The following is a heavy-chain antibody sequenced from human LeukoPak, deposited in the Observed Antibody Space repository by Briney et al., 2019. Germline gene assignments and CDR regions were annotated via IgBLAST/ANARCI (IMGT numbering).Heavy chain of an antibody. J-gene: IGHJ5*02. Sequence: SETLSLTCAVYGGSFSGYYWSWIRQPPGKGLEWIGEINHGGSTNYNPSLKSRVTISLDTSKNQFSLKLSSVTVADTAVYYCARGITVVRGVTRGNWFDPWGQGTLVTVSS. V-gene: IGHV4-34*01. CDR2: INHGGST. CDR1: GGSFSGYY. D-gene: IGHD3-10*01. CDR3: ARGITVVRGVTRGNWFDP.